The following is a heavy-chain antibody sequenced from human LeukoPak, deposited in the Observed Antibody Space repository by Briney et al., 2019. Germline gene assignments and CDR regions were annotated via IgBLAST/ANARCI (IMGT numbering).Heavy chain of an antibody. CDR2: ISQSGSQ. J-gene: IGHJ4*02. V-gene: IGHV4-34*01. D-gene: IGHD4-17*01. CDR3: AVSTVKVTTRTLDH. CDR1: GGSFSGYF. Sequence: PSETLSLTCDVYGGSFSGYFWTWFRQPPGKGLEWIGEISQSGSQIYKPSLKSRVTISVDTPKNQFSLKLTSMTAADTAVYYCAVSTVKVTTRTLDHWSQGTLVTVSS.